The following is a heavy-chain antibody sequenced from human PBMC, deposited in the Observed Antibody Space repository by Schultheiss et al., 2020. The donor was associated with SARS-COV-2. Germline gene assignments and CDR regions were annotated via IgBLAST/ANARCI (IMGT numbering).Heavy chain of an antibody. D-gene: IGHD6-19*01. Sequence: SGPTLVKPTQTLTLTCTFSGFSLSTSGVCVSWIRQPPGKALEWLAVIDWNDHKYYATSLKTRLTISKDTSKNQVVLTMTNMDPVDTATYYCAHSQQWLDAFDIWGQGTMVTVSS. CDR3: AHSQQWLDAFDI. CDR2: IDWNDHK. J-gene: IGHJ3*02. V-gene: IGHV2-70*12. CDR1: GFSLSTSGVC.